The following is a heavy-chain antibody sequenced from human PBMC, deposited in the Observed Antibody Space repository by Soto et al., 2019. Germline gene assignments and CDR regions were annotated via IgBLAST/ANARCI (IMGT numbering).Heavy chain of an antibody. CDR2: ISWNSGTI. V-gene: IGHV3-9*01. D-gene: IGHD2-8*02. Sequence: EVQLVESGGGLVQPGRSLRLSCGASGFTLDEYGMYWVRQAPGKGLVWVSGISWNSGTIGYADSVKGRFTIARDNGKNSLYLQMSSLRADDTALYYCAKSTGGTANGMDVWCQGTTVTVSS. CDR3: AKSTGGTANGMDV. J-gene: IGHJ6*02. CDR1: GFTLDEYG.